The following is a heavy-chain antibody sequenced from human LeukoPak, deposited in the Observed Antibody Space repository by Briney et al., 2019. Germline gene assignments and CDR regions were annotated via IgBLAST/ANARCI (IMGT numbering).Heavy chain of an antibody. Sequence: PGGSLRLSCAASGFTFSSYSMNWVRQAPGKGLEWVSAISGSGGSTYYADSVKGRFTISRDNSKNTLYLQMNSLRAEDTAVYYCAKDHPLWFGELSLYYFDYWGQGTLVTVSS. CDR1: GFTFSSYS. J-gene: IGHJ4*02. CDR2: ISGSGGST. D-gene: IGHD3-10*01. CDR3: AKDHPLWFGELSLYYFDY. V-gene: IGHV3-23*01.